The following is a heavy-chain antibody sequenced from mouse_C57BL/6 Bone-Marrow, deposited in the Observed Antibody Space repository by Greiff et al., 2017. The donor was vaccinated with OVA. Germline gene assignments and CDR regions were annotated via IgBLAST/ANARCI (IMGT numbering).Heavy chain of an antibody. CDR1: GYTFTDYN. CDR2: INPNNGGT. J-gene: IGHJ1*03. V-gene: IGHV1-18*01. CDR3: ASGEPWYFDV. Sequence: VQLQQSGPELVKPGASVKIPCKASGYTFTDYNMDWVKQSHGKSLEWIGDINPNNGGTIYNQKFKGKATLTVDKSSSTAYMELRSLTSEDTAVYYCASGEPWYFDVWGTGTTVTVSS.